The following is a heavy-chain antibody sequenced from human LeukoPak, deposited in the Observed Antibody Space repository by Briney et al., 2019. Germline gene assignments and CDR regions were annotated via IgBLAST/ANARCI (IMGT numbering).Heavy chain of an antibody. D-gene: IGHD5-12*01. CDR2: ISYDGSNK. CDR3: ARDWVRFPLPDAFDI. Sequence: GGSLRLSCAASGFTFSSYAMHWVRQAPGKGLEWVAVISYDGSNKYYADSVKGRFTISRDNSKNTLYLQMNSLRAEDTAVYYCARDWVRFPLPDAFDIWGQGTMVTVSS. V-gene: IGHV3-30-3*01. CDR1: GFTFSSYA. J-gene: IGHJ3*02.